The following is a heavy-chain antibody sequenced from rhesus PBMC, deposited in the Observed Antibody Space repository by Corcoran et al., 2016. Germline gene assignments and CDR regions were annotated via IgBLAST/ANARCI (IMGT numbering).Heavy chain of an antibody. Sequence: EVQLVESGGGLVQPGGSLRLSCAASGFTFSNYWMSWVRQDPGKGLEWVARIKRKTDGETAYYATSVKGRFTISRDDAKNTLYLQMNSLKNEDTAVYYCTTQSSSSLYFDYWGQGVLVTVSS. J-gene: IGHJ4*01. CDR3: TTQSSSSLYFDY. CDR1: GFTFSNYW. CDR2: IKRKTDGETA. V-gene: IGHV3-30*02. D-gene: IGHD6-19*01.